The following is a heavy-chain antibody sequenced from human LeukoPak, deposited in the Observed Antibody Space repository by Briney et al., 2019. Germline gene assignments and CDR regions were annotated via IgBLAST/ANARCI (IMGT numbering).Heavy chain of an antibody. D-gene: IGHD4-17*01. CDR2: ISTRDTI. Sequence: SGGSLRLSCAASGFTFSNYYMSWVRQAPGKGLEWISYISTRDTIHYADSARGRLITSRDNAKNSLYLQMNSLRAEDTAVYYCARGDYGSSLNFWGQGTLVTVSS. CDR3: ARGDYGSSLNF. J-gene: IGHJ4*02. V-gene: IGHV3-11*01. CDR1: GFTFSNYY.